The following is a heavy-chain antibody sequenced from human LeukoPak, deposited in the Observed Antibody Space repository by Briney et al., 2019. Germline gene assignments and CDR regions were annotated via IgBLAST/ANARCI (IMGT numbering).Heavy chain of an antibody. CDR3: ARGSSGYDPNGR. J-gene: IGHJ4*02. D-gene: IGHD5-12*01. Sequence: SETLSLTCTVSGGSISSSSYYWGWIRQPPGKGLEWIGSIYYSGSTYYNPSLKSRVTISVDTSKNQFSLKLSSVTAADTAIYYCARGSSGYDPNGRWGQGTLVTVSS. CDR2: IYYSGST. V-gene: IGHV4-39*07. CDR1: GGSISSSSYY.